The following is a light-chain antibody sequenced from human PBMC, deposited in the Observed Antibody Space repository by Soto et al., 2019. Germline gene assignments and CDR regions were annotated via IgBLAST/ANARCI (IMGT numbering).Light chain of an antibody. J-gene: IGKJ2*01. CDR2: GAS. CDR1: QSVASTY. CDR3: QHYGSSPYT. Sequence: EIVLTQSPGTLSLSPGERATLSCRASQSVASTYLAWYQQKPGQAPRLFIYGASSRATGIPDRFSGSGSGTDFTLTISRLEPEDFAVYYCQHYGSSPYTFGQGTTLEIK. V-gene: IGKV3-20*01.